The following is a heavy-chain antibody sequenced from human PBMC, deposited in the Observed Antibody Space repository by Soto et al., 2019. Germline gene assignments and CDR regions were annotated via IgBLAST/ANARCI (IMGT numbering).Heavy chain of an antibody. Sequence: QVQLVQSGAEMKKPGSSVKVSCQTSGGTFNTYAMNWVRQAPGQGPEWMGDISPMVGAANYAPKFKSRVTMTADESTGTWYMQLSSLTSEDTALYFGARDVQVHRRAFGYLGEGTLVTVSS. CDR3: ARDVQVHRRAFGY. CDR2: ISPMVGAA. D-gene: IGHD3-10*01. CDR1: GGTFNTYA. V-gene: IGHV1-69*19. J-gene: IGHJ4*02.